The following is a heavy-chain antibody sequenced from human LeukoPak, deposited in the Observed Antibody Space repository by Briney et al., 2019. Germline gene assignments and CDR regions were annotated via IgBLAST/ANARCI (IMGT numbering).Heavy chain of an antibody. CDR3: AYGSGSYPWG. Sequence: SETLSLTCTVSGGSISSSSYYWGWIRQPPGKGLEWIGSIYYSGSTYYNPSLKSRVTISVDTSKNQFSLKLNSVTAADTAVYYCAYGSGSYPWGWGQGTLVTVSS. CDR2: IYYSGST. J-gene: IGHJ4*02. CDR1: GGSISSSSYY. D-gene: IGHD3-10*01. V-gene: IGHV4-39*07.